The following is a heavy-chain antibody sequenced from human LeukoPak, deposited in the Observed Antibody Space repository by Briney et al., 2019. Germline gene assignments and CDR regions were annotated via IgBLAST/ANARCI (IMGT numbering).Heavy chain of an antibody. Sequence: PGGSLRLSCAASGFTFSSYEMNWVRQAPGKGLEWVSYISSSGSTIYYADSVKGRFTISRDNAKNSLYLQMNSLRAEDTAVYYCARFHSSGWYYFDYWGQGTLVTVSS. CDR2: ISSSGSTI. J-gene: IGHJ4*02. V-gene: IGHV3-48*03. CDR1: GFTFSSYE. CDR3: ARFHSSGWYYFDY. D-gene: IGHD6-19*01.